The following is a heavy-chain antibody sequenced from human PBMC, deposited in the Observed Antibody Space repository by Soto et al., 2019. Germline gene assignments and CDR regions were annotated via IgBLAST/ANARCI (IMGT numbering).Heavy chain of an antibody. Sequence: QVQLVESGGGLVKPGGSLRLSCAASGFTFSDYYMSWIRQAPGKGLEWVSYISSSDNIIYYADSVKGRFTISRDDAKNSLYLQMNSLRAEDTAVYYCARDRGYYDSSGYFDYWGQGTLVTVSS. CDR2: ISSSDNII. V-gene: IGHV3-11*01. CDR1: GFTFSDYY. J-gene: IGHJ4*02. D-gene: IGHD3-22*01. CDR3: ARDRGYYDSSGYFDY.